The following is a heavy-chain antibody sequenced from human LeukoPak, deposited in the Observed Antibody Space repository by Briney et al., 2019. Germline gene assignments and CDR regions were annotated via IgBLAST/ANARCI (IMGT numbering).Heavy chain of an antibody. CDR3: ARQRSNYDFWSGYPLDY. J-gene: IGHJ4*02. CDR2: IYHSGST. Sequence: PSETLSLTCAVSGGSISSSNWWSWVRQPPGKGLEWIGEIYHSGSTNYNPSLKSRVTISVDKSKNQFSLKLSSVTAADTAVYYCARQRSNYDFWSGYPLDYWGQGTLVTVSS. D-gene: IGHD3-3*01. V-gene: IGHV4-4*02. CDR1: GGSISSSNW.